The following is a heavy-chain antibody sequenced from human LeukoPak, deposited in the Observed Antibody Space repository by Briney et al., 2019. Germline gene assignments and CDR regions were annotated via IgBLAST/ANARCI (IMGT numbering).Heavy chain of an antibody. D-gene: IGHD3-22*01. CDR1: GFTFSSYS. V-gene: IGHV3-48*01. Sequence: PGGSLRLSCAASGFTFSSYSMNWVRQAPGKGLEWVSYISSRSATIYYADSVKGRFTISRDNAKNSLYLQMNSLRAEDTAVYYCAKVGYDSSGYHYYYYYYMDVWGKGTTVTVSS. CDR3: AKVGYDSSGYHYYYYYYMDV. CDR2: ISSRSATI. J-gene: IGHJ6*03.